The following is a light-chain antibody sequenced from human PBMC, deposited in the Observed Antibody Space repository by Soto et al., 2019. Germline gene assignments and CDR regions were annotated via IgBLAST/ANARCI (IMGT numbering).Light chain of an antibody. CDR3: QQYGSSGT. V-gene: IGKV3-20*01. CDR2: GAS. J-gene: IGKJ1*01. Sequence: EIVLTQSPGTLSLSPGKRATLSCRASQSISSSYLAWYQQRPGQAPRLLIYGASSRATGIPDRFSGSGSGTDFTLTISRLEPEDFAVYYCQQYGSSGTFGQGTKVEIK. CDR1: QSISSSY.